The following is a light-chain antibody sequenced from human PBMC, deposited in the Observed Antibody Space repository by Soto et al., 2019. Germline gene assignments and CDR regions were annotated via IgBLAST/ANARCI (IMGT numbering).Light chain of an antibody. V-gene: IGKV3-20*01. CDR2: GAS. Sequence: EIVFTQSPGTLSLSPGERGTISCRASQSVSSSYLAWYQQKPGQAPRLLIYGASSRATGIPDRFSGSGSGTDLTLTISRLESDDFAVYYCQQYGSSPYTFGQGTKLEIK. CDR1: QSVSSSY. J-gene: IGKJ2*01. CDR3: QQYGSSPYT.